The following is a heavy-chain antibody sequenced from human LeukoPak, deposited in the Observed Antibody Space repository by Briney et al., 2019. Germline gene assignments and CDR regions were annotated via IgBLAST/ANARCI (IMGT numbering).Heavy chain of an antibody. V-gene: IGHV3-9*01. D-gene: IGHD3-10*01. CDR3: AKGHTSMIRGIISRWFDP. J-gene: IGHJ5*02. Sequence: PGGSLRLSCAASGFTFDDYAIHWVRQAPGKGLEWVSGISWNSDSIGYADSVKGRFTISRDNPKNSLYLQMNSLRAEDTAFYYCAKGHTSMIRGIISRWFDPWGQGTLVTVSS. CDR1: GFTFDDYA. CDR2: ISWNSDSI.